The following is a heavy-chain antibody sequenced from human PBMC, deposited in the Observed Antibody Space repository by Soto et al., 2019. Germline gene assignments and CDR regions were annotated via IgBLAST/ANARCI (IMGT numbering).Heavy chain of an antibody. CDR1: GGSISSDGYY. J-gene: IGHJ3*02. V-gene: IGHV4-31*03. Sequence: SETLSLTCTVSGGSISSDGYYWSWIRHHPGKGLEWIGYIYYSGSTYYNPSLKSRVTISVDTSKNQFSLKLSSVTAADTAVYYCARYGSGSYFQDAFDIWAQGTMVTVTS. CDR3: ARYGSGSYFQDAFDI. CDR2: IYYSGST. D-gene: IGHD3-10*01.